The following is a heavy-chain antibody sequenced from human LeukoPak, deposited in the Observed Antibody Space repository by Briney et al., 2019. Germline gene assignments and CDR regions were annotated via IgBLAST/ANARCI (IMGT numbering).Heavy chain of an antibody. Sequence: SETLSLTCTVSGGSISSSSYYWGWIRQPPGKGLEWIGSIYYSGSTNYNPSLKSRVTISVDTSKNQFSLKLSSVTAADTAVYYCARDYQHYDSSGLDYWGQGTLVTVSS. D-gene: IGHD3-22*01. J-gene: IGHJ4*02. V-gene: IGHV4-39*07. CDR3: ARDYQHYDSSGLDY. CDR1: GGSISSSSYY. CDR2: IYYSGST.